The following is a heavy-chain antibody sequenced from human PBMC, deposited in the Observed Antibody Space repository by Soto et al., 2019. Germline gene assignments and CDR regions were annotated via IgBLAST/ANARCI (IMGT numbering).Heavy chain of an antibody. J-gene: IGHJ6*03. CDR2: ISSTGGAI. CDR1: GFTFSDHC. Sequence: QVELVESGGGLVKPGGSLRLSCTASGFTFSDHCMSWIRQAPGKGLEWVSYISSTGGAIHYADSVKGRFTISRDNAKNSLYLQINTLRAEDTAVYYCARLEFSIDYYYYYMDVWGKGTTVTVSS. D-gene: IGHD1-1*01. V-gene: IGHV3-11*01. CDR3: ARLEFSIDYYYYYMDV.